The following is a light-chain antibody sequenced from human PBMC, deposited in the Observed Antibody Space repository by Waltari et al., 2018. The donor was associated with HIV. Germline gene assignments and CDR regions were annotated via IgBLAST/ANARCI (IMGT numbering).Light chain of an antibody. Sequence: QSVLTQPPSASGTPGQRVTISCSGSSSNIGIKTVNWFQQLPGTAPKLLIYNNNQRPSGVPDRCSGSKSGTSAALAISGLQSEDEADYYCAAWDDSLMGYYVFGTGTKVTVL. V-gene: IGLV1-44*01. CDR2: NNN. CDR1: SSNIGIKT. J-gene: IGLJ1*01. CDR3: AAWDDSLMGYYV.